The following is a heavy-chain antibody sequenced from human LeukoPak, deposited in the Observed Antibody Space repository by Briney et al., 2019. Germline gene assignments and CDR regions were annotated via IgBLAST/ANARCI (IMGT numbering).Heavy chain of an antibody. D-gene: IGHD4-17*01. CDR2: IYYSGST. CDR1: GGSISSSSYY. V-gene: IGHV4-39*07. J-gene: IGHJ3*02. Sequence: SETLSLTCTVSGGSISSSSYYWGWIRQPPGKGLEWIGNIYYSGSTYYNPSLKSRVTISVDTSKNQFSLKLSSVTAADTAVYYCARDSNPYGDYGGAFDIWGQGTMVTVSS. CDR3: ARDSNPYGDYGGAFDI.